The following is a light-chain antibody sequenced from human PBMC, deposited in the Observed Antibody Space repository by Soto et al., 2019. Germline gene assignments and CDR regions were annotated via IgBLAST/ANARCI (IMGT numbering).Light chain of an antibody. V-gene: IGKV1-5*03. Sequence: IQIAQSPSIRTASVRDRVNITFRASQSISGWLAWYQQKPGKAPKLLIYKASSLESGVPSRFSGSGSGTEFTLTISSLQPDDFATYYCQQYDTYFRTFGHGTKVDIK. CDR1: QSISGW. J-gene: IGKJ2*01. CDR2: KAS. CDR3: QQYDTYFRT.